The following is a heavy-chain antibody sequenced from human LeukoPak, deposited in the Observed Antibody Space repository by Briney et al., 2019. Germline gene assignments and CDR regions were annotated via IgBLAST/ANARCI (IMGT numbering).Heavy chain of an antibody. CDR1: GGSISSYY. D-gene: IGHD3-3*01. Sequence: SETLSPTCTVSGGSISSYYWSWIRQPPGKGLEWIGRIYTSGSTNYNPSLKSRVTMSVDTSKNQFSLKLSSVTAADTAVYYCARDYDFWSGYYRYNWFDPWGQGTLVTVSS. CDR3: ARDYDFWSGYYRYNWFDP. V-gene: IGHV4-4*07. CDR2: IYTSGST. J-gene: IGHJ5*02.